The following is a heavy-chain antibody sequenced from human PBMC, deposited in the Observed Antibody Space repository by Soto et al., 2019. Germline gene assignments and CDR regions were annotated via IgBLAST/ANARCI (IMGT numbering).Heavy chain of an antibody. V-gene: IGHV1-58*01. J-gene: IGHJ4*02. D-gene: IGHD4-17*01. CDR3: AKQVYGGNPSPFGS. CDR1: GVTFTTSA. CDR2: IVVGTGNI. Sequence: GASVKVSCKASGVTFTTSAVQWVRQARGQRLEWIGWIVVGTGNIKYAQRFQGRVTITWDMSTTTSYMDLSSLRADDTAIYFCAKQVYGGNPSPFGSWGQGTLVTVSS.